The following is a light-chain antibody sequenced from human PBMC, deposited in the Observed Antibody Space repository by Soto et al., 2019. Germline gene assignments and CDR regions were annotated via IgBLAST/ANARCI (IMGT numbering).Light chain of an antibody. Sequence: DIVMTQTPLSLPVTLGQPVSISCRASQSLVHSDGNTYLSWFHQRPGQPPRLLLYKISNRFSGVTDRFSGSGAATDCTLNITRVEAEDVGVYYCMQATRFTRSFGQGTKVEIK. J-gene: IGKJ1*01. CDR1: QSLVHSDGNTY. CDR3: MQATRFTRS. V-gene: IGKV2-24*01. CDR2: KIS.